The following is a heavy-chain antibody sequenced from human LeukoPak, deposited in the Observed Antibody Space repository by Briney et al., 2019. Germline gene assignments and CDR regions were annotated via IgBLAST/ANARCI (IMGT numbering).Heavy chain of an antibody. CDR2: ISSYNGNT. J-gene: IGHJ3*02. CDR1: GYTFTSYG. V-gene: IGHV1-18*01. D-gene: IGHD2-2*01. CDR3: ARSTHRDADAFDI. Sequence: ASVKVSCKASGYTFTSYGINWVRQAPGQGLERMGWISSYNGNTNYAQKLQGRVTMTTDTSTSTAYMELRSLRSDDTAVYYCARSTHRDADAFDIWGQGTMVTVSS.